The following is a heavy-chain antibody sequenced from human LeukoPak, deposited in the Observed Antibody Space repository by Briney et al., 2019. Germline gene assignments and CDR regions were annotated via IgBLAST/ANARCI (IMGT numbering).Heavy chain of an antibody. CDR2: ISGSGDSL. CDR3: ATARRIRASGRTSWFDP. V-gene: IGHV3-23*01. Sequence: GGSLRLSCAASGFTFSSYAMAWVRQAPGKGLEWVSAISGSGDSLYYADSVKGRFTISRDNSKNTLSLQMKSLRAEDTAVYYCATARRIRASGRTSWFDPWGQGTLVSVSS. CDR1: GFTFSSYA. D-gene: IGHD3-10*01. J-gene: IGHJ5*02.